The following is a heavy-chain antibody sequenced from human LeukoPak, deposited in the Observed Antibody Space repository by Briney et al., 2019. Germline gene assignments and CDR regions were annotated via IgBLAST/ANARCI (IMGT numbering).Heavy chain of an antibody. D-gene: IGHD1-1*01. CDR2: IYHSGSP. CDR3: VRVNINNWHSCDY. J-gene: IGHJ4*02. CDR1: GGSPSSNNW. V-gene: IGHV4-4*02. Sequence: SETLSLTCAVSGGSPSSNNWWGWVRQPPGKGLEWIGEIYHSGSPNYNPSLKSRVTISVDKSRNHFSLNLSSVTDADTALYYCVRVNINNWHSCDYWGQGTLVTVSS.